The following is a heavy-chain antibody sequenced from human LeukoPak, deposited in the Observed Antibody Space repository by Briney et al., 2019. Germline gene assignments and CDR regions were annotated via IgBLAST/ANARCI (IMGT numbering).Heavy chain of an antibody. J-gene: IGHJ4*02. V-gene: IGHV1-2*02. D-gene: IGHD3-3*01. CDR3: ARVGVGTLAYYDFWSGFFY. Sequence: ASVKVSCKASGYTFTGYYMHWGRQAPGQGLEWMGWINPNSGGTNYAQKFQGRVTMTRDTSISTAYMELSRLRSDDTAVYYCARVGVGTLAYYDFWSGFFYWGQGTLVTVSS. CDR1: GYTFTGYY. CDR2: INPNSGGT.